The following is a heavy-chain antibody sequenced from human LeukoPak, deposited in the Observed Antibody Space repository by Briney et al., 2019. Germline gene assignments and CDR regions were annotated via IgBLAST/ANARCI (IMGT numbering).Heavy chain of an antibody. J-gene: IGHJ4*02. CDR2: IYYSGST. CDR3: ARRPHYGAPITFDY. D-gene: IGHD4-17*01. CDR1: GGSISSSSYY. Sequence: PSETLSLTCTVSGGSISSSSYYWGWIRQPPGKGLEWIGSIYYSGSTYYNPSLKSRVTISVGTSKNQFSLKLSSVTAADTAVYYCARRPHYGAPITFDYWGQGTLVTVSS. V-gene: IGHV4-39*01.